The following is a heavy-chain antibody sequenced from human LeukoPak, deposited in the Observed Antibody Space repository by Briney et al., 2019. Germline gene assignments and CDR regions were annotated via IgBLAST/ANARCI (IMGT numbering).Heavy chain of an antibody. CDR1: GFTFRNYW. D-gene: IGHD5-18*01. CDR3: ARRRLGYSYGYGASFDY. J-gene: IGHJ4*02. CDR2: IKQDGSEK. Sequence: PGGSLRLSCVDSGFTFRNYWMNWVRQAPGKGLEWVANIKQDGSEKYYVDSVKGRFTISRDNSKNTLYLQMNSLRAEDTAVYYCARRRLGYSYGYGASFDYWGQGTLVTVSS. V-gene: IGHV3-7*01.